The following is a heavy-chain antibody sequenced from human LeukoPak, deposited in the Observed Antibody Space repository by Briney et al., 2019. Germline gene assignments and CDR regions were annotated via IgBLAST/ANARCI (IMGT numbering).Heavy chain of an antibody. J-gene: IGHJ4*02. CDR3: ARINGDSSGYYDFDY. V-gene: IGHV2-70*01. CDR2: IDWDDDK. CDR1: GFSLSTSGMC. D-gene: IGHD3-22*01. Sequence: RESGPALVKPTQTLTLTCTFSGFSLSTSGMCVSWIRQPPRKALEWLALIDWDDDKYYSTSLKTRLTISKDTSKNQVVLTMTNMDPVDTATYYCARINGDSSGYYDFDYWGQGTLVTVSS.